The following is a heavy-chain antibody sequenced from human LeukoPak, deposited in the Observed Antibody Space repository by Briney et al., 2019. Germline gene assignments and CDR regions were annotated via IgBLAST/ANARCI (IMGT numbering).Heavy chain of an antibody. CDR1: GFTFSSYS. CDR3: ARDVAHTGRQWLADGGLGYMDV. CDR2: ISSSSSYI. V-gene: IGHV3-21*01. J-gene: IGHJ6*03. D-gene: IGHD6-19*01. Sequence: GGSLRLSCAASGFTFSSYSMNWVRQAPGKGLEWVSSISSSSSYIYYADSVRGRFTISRDNAKNSLSLQMNSLRAEDTALYYCARDVAHTGRQWLADGGLGYMDVWGKGTTVTVSS.